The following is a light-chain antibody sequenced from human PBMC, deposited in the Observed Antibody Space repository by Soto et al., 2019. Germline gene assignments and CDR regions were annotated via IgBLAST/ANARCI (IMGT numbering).Light chain of an antibody. J-gene: IGLJ7*01. Sequence: QSVLTQPASVSGSPGQSITISCTGTSNDVGSYDLVSWYQQHPGKAPKLMIYEVNIRPSGVSTRFSGSKSGNTASLTISGLQAEDEADYYCCSYTSTSSRIFGGGTQLTVL. CDR3: CSYTSTSSRI. V-gene: IGLV2-14*02. CDR1: SNDVGSYDL. CDR2: EVN.